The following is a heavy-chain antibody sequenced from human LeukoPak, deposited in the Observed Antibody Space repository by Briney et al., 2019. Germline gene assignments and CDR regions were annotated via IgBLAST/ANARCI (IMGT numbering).Heavy chain of an antibody. V-gene: IGHV4-39*01. CDR2: VYYAGTT. D-gene: IGHD1-1*01. J-gene: IGHJ4*02. Sequence: SETLSLTCTVSGGSISTNSNFFWGWIRQPPGKGLDWIGIVYYAGTTYYNPSLKSRVTIFVDTSKNLFSLRLTSVTAADTAVYYCARHRRVTNWYVDFWGQGTLVTVSS. CDR3: ARHRRVTNWYVDF. CDR1: GGSISTNSNFF.